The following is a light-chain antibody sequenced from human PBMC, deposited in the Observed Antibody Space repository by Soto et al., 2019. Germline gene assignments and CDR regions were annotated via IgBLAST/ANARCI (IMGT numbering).Light chain of an antibody. V-gene: IGKV3-11*01. CDR3: QQRNVWPPIT. J-gene: IGKJ5*01. Sequence: EGVLTLSPATLSLSPGERATLSRRASQSVRTSLAWYQHKPGQAPRLVIYDASLRANGVPARFGGSGSGTDFTLTINSLEPEDFAVYYCQQRNVWPPITFGQGTRLEIK. CDR1: QSVRTS. CDR2: DAS.